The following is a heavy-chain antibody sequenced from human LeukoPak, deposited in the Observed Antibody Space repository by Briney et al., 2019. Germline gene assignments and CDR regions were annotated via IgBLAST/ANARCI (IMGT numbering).Heavy chain of an antibody. CDR1: GGTFSSYA. V-gene: IGHV1-69*05. J-gene: IGHJ2*01. CDR3: AQGNSEWYFDL. D-gene: IGHD4-23*01. Sequence: SVKVSRKASGGTFSSYAISWVRQAPGQGLEWMGGIIPIFGTANYAQKFQGRVTITTDESTSTAYMELSSLRSEDTAVYYCAQGNSEWYFDLWGRGTLVTVSS. CDR2: IIPIFGTA.